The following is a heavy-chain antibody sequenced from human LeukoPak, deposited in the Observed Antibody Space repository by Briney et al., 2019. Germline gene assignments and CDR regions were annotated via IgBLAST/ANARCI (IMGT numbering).Heavy chain of an antibody. V-gene: IGHV3-53*01. J-gene: IGHJ1*01. CDR3: APEAPSYDGGNSGY. CDR2: IYSDDTT. Sequence: GGSLRLSCAASGFTVSSNYMSWVRQAPGKGLEYVSLIYSDDTTYYADSVKGRFTISRDNSKNTLYLQMNSLRAEDTAVYYCAPEAPSYDGGNSGYWGEGTLVTVSS. CDR1: GFTVSSNY. D-gene: IGHD4-23*01.